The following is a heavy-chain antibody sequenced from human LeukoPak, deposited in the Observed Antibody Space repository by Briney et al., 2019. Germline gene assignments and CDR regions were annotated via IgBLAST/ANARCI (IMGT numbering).Heavy chain of an antibody. V-gene: IGHV3-74*01. J-gene: IGHJ3*02. CDR3: ARDDSGGWWGADAFDI. D-gene: IGHD6-19*01. CDR1: GFTFSRYW. CDR2: INSDGSSI. Sequence: GGSLTLSCAASGFTFSRYWMHWLRQAPGKGLVWVSRINSDGSSIRYAVSVKGLFPISRDNAKNTLYQQTNSLRAEHTAVCHCARDDSGGWWGADAFDIWVQGRMLTVSS.